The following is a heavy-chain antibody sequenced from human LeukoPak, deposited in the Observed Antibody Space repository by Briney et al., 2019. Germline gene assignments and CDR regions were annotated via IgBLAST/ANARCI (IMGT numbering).Heavy chain of an antibody. J-gene: IGHJ4*02. CDR1: GFTFSSYA. CDR3: SQTPHRHLPFDY. V-gene: IGHV3-23*01. CDR2: ISGSGGST. Sequence: GGSLRLSCAASGFTFSSYAMSWVRQAPGKGLEWVSAISGSGGSTYYADSVKGRFTISRDNSKNTLYLQMNSLRAEDTAVYYCSQTPHRHLPFDYWGQGTLVTVSS.